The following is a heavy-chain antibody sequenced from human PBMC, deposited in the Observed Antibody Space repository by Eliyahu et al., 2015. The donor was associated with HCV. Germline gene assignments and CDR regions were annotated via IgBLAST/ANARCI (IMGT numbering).Heavy chain of an antibody. Sequence: QLQLQESGPGLVKPSETLSLTCTVSGGSISSSSYYWGWIRQPPGKGLEWIGSIYYSGSTYYNPSLKSRVTISVDTSKNQFSLKLSSVTAADTAVYYCAAPYYGSGSYVDYWGQGTLVTVSS. CDR2: IYYSGST. V-gene: IGHV4-39*01. CDR3: AAPYYGSGSYVDY. CDR1: GGSISSSSYY. D-gene: IGHD3-10*01. J-gene: IGHJ4*02.